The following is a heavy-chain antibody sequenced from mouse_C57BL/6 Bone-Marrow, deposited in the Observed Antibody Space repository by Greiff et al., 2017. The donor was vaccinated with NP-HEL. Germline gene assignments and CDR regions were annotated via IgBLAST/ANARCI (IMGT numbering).Heavy chain of an antibody. CDR2: IYPGNSDT. J-gene: IGHJ2*01. Sequence: VHVKQSGTVLARPGASVKMSCKTSGYTFTSYWMHWVKQRPGQGLEWIGAIYPGNSDTSYNQKFKGKAKLTAVTSASTAYMELSSLTNEDSAVYYCTKYDYDDYFDYWGQGTTLTVSS. CDR3: TKYDYDDYFDY. D-gene: IGHD2-4*01. CDR1: GYTFTSYW. V-gene: IGHV1-5*01.